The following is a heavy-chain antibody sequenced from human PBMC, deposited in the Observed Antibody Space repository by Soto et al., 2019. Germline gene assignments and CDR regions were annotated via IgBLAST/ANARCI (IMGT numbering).Heavy chain of an antibody. CDR3: AKDHLPTTITTPWFNP. CDR2: ISYDGNNK. J-gene: IGHJ5*02. Sequence: QVQLVGSGGGVVQPGRSLRLSCEASGFSFSSHGMHWVRQAPGKGLEWLAVISYDGNNKYYADSVKGRFSISRDNYKNTLYLQMNSLTAEDTAVYYCAKDHLPTTITTPWFNPWGKGTLVTVSS. CDR1: GFSFSSHG. V-gene: IGHV3-30*18. D-gene: IGHD4-17*01.